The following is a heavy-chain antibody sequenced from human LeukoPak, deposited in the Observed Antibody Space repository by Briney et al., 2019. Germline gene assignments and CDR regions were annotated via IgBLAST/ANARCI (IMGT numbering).Heavy chain of an antibody. J-gene: IGHJ4*02. Sequence: GGSQRLSCAASGFTFSSYGMHWVRQAPGKGLEWVAVIWFGGSNKYYADSVKGRFTISRDNSKNTLYLQMNSLRAEDTAVYYCARDRDWGCSYCSYWGQGTLVTVSS. V-gene: IGHV3-33*01. D-gene: IGHD7-27*01. CDR1: GFTFSSYG. CDR3: ARDRDWGCSYCSY. CDR2: IWFGGSNK.